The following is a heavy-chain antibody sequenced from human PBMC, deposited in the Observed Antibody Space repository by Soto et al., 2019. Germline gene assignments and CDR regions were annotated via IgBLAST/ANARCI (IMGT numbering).Heavy chain of an antibody. CDR3: ARGGGYNFGMDY. CDR2: IYYRGDT. J-gene: IGHJ4*02. V-gene: IGHV4-59*01. CDR1: GGSISSYY. Sequence: PSATLSLTCTFSGGSISSYYWGWLRQPPGKGLGWIGYIYYRGDTNYKPCLKSRGTISVDTSKNQFSLKLSSLTAADAAVYYCARGGGYNFGMDYWGRGILVTVSS. D-gene: IGHD5-12*01.